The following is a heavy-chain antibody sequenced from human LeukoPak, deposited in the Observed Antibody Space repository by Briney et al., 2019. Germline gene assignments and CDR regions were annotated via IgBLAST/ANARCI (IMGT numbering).Heavy chain of an antibody. V-gene: IGHV4-61*02. Sequence: SETLFLTCTVSGGSISSGSYYWSWIRQPAGKGLEWIGRIYTSGSTNYNPSLKSRVTISVDTSKNQFSLKLSSVTAADTAVYYCARHPKREYDFWSGGYYYYYYMDVWGKGTTVTVSS. J-gene: IGHJ6*03. D-gene: IGHD3-3*01. CDR1: GGSISSGSYY. CDR3: ARHPKREYDFWSGGYYYYYYMDV. CDR2: IYTSGST.